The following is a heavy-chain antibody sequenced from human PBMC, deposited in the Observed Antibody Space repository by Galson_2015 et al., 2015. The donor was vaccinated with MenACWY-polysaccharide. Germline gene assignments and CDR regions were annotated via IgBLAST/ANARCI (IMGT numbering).Heavy chain of an antibody. V-gene: IGHV3-30*18. CDR2: IAYDGSNE. CDR3: AKEGLLGSINNSMDV. D-gene: IGHD1/OR15-1a*01. J-gene: IGHJ6*02. Sequence: SLRLSCAASGFTFRSYGMHWFRQAPGKGLEWVAVIAYDGSNEYYGDSVKGRFTISRDNSKNTLFLQMSSLRVEDTAVYYCAKEGLLGSINNSMDVWGQGTTVTVSS. CDR1: GFTFRSYG.